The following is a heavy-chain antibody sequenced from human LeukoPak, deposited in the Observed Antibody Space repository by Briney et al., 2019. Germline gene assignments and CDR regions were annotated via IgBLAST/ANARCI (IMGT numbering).Heavy chain of an antibody. CDR2: MNPHSGNT. CDR3: ARGGIFAWYSSSWYGFDY. Sequence: ASVKVSCKASGYTFTSYDINWVRQATGQGLEWMGWMNPHSGNTGYAQKFQGRVTMTRNTSISTAYMELSSLRSEDTAVYYCARGGIFAWYSSSWYGFDYWGQGTLVTVSS. D-gene: IGHD6-13*01. CDR1: GYTFTSYD. V-gene: IGHV1-8*01. J-gene: IGHJ4*02.